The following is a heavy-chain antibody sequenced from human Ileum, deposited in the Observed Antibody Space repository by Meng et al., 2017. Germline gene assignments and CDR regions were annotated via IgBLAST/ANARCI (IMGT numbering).Heavy chain of an antibody. CDR1: GFTFDDYG. V-gene: IGHV3-20*04. Sequence: GESLKISCAASGFTFDDYGMSWVRQAPGKGLEWVSGINWNGGSTGYADSVKGRLTISRDNAKNSLYLQMNSLRAEDTALYYCARDAGWTYYYGSGSYYNPFYFDYWGQGTRVTVSS. CDR3: ARDAGWTYYYGSGSYYNPFYFDY. CDR2: INWNGGST. J-gene: IGHJ4*02. D-gene: IGHD3-10*01.